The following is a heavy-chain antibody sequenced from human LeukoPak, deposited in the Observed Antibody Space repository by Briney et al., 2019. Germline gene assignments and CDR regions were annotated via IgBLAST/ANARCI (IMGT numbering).Heavy chain of an antibody. Sequence: SETLSLTCTVSGGSTSSYYWSWIRQPPGKGLEWIGQIYFSGSANYNPSLKSRDTISVDTSNNQFTLQLSSVTAADTAVYYCARVHDYGDYVWFDPWGQGTLVSVSS. CDR1: GGSTSSYY. CDR2: IYFSGSA. D-gene: IGHD4-17*01. V-gene: IGHV4-59*01. J-gene: IGHJ5*02. CDR3: ARVHDYGDYVWFDP.